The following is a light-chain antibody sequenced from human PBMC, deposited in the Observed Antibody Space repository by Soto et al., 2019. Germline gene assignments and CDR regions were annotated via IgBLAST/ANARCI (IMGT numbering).Light chain of an antibody. CDR2: DVS. V-gene: IGLV2-14*01. Sequence: QSVLTQPASVSGSPGQSITISCTGTSSDVGGYNYVSWYQQHPGKAPKLMIYDVSNRPSGVSNRFSGSKSGSTASLTISGLQAEDEADYYCSSYTSSSTLARVFGGGTKLTVL. CDR3: SSYTSSSTLARV. CDR1: SSDVGGYNY. J-gene: IGLJ3*02.